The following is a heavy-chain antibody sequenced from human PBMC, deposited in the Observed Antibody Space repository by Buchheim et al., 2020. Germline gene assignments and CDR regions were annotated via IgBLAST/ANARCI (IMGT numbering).Heavy chain of an antibody. CDR2: IWYDGSNK. D-gene: IGHD6-19*01. J-gene: IGHJ6*02. V-gene: IGHV3-33*01. Sequence: QVQLVESGGGVVQPGRSLRLSCAASGFTFSSYGMHWVRQAPGKGLEWVAVIWYDGSNKYYADSVKGRFTISRDNSKNTMYLQMNSLRAEDTAVYYCTRLRGSGWYVDYYYYGMDVWGQGTT. CDR1: GFTFSSYG. CDR3: TRLRGSGWYVDYYYYGMDV.